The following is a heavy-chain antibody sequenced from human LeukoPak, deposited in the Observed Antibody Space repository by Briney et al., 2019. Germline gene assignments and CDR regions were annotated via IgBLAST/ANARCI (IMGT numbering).Heavy chain of an antibody. CDR3: GRDPDRLLVFGLDV. CDR1: GFTFNNYV. V-gene: IGHV3-30-3*01. CDR2: ISRDGTSK. Sequence: PGGSLRLSCAASGFTFNNYVVHWVRQTPGKGLEWMAVISRDGTSKNYADSVKGRFSISRDRSKDMVYLQMDSLTPEDSAVYFCGRDPDRLLVFGLDVWGQGTTVIVSS. D-gene: IGHD3-3*01. J-gene: IGHJ6*02.